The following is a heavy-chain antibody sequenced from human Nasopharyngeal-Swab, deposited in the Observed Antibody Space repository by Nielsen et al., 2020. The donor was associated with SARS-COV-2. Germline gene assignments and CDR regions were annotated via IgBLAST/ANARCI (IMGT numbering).Heavy chain of an antibody. Sequence: WIRQPPGKALEWLGYIYHSGSTYYNPSLKSRVTISVDRSKNQFSLKLSSVTAADTAVYYCARVGGDYYYYYYMDVWGKGTTVTVSS. D-gene: IGHD1-26*01. V-gene: IGHV4-30-2*01. J-gene: IGHJ6*03. CDR3: ARVGGDYYYYYYMDV. CDR2: IYHSGST.